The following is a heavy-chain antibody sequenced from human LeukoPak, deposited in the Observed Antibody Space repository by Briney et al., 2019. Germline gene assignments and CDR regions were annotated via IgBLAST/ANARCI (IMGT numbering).Heavy chain of an antibody. CDR2: IYTSGST. V-gene: IGHV4-4*07. CDR1: GGSISSYY. J-gene: IGHJ4*02. D-gene: IGHD3-22*01. CDR3: AREGYYYDSSGYYHRRYFDY. Sequence: PSETLSLTCTVSGGSISSYYWSWIRQPAGKGLEWIGRIYTSGSTNYNPSLKSRVTMSVDTSKNQFSLKLSSVTAAATAVYYCAREGYYYDSSGYYHRRYFDYWGQGTLVTVSS.